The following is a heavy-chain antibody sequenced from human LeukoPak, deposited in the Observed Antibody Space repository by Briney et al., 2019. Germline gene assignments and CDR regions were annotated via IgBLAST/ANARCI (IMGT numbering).Heavy chain of an antibody. CDR2: ISSNGGST. J-gene: IGHJ6*03. CDR3: ARSHYPGSYMDV. V-gene: IGHV3-64*01. D-gene: IGHD1-26*01. Sequence: GGSLRLSCAASGFTFSSYAMHWVRQAPGKGLEYVSAISSNGGSTYYANSVKGRFTISRDNAKNSLYLQMNSLRAEDTAVYYCARSHYPGSYMDVWGKGTTVTVSS. CDR1: GFTFSSYA.